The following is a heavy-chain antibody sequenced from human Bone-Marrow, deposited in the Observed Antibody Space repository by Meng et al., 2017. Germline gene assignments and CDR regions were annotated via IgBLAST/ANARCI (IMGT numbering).Heavy chain of an antibody. J-gene: IGHJ4*02. CDR1: VGSISSSNYY. CDR3: ARRRGGSGRDC. Sequence: QLRLQESGPGLVKPSETLPPTCTVSVGSISSSNYYWDWIRQPPGKGLEWIGSIYHSGSTYYNPSLKSRVTISVGTSKNRFSLNLSSVTAADTALYYCARRRGGSGRDCWGQGALVTVSS. D-gene: IGHD3-10*01. CDR2: IYHSGST. V-gene: IGHV4-39*02.